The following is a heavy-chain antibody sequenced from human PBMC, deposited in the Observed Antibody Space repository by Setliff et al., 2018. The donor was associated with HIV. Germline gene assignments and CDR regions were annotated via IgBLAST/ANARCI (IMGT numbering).Heavy chain of an antibody. J-gene: IGHJ4*02. Sequence: PSETLSLTCTVSGGSISSSNYYWGWIRQPPGKGLEWIGSIYYSGSTYYNSSLRSRVTISVDTSKNQVSLKLNSMTAADTAVYYCALGSWYDYWGQGTLVTV. V-gene: IGHV4-39*07. D-gene: IGHD6-13*01. CDR3: ALGSWYDY. CDR1: GGSISSSNYY. CDR2: IYYSGST.